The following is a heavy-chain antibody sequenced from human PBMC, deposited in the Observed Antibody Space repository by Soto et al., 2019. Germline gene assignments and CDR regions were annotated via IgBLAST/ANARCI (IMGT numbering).Heavy chain of an antibody. CDR2: INHSGST. V-gene: IGHV4-34*01. J-gene: IGHJ5*02. CDR3: ASGADTALVRGYNWFDH. Sequence: SETLSLTCAIYGGSFSDYYWSWIRHPPGKGLEWIGEINHSGSTNYHPSLKSRVTMSVDTSKNQFSLRLNSVTAADTAVYYCASGADTALVRGYNWFDHWGQGTLVTVSS. D-gene: IGHD5-18*01. CDR1: GGSFSDYY.